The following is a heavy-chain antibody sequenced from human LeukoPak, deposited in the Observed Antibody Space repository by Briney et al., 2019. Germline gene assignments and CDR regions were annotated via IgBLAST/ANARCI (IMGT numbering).Heavy chain of an antibody. Sequence: SVKVSFKASGGTFSSYAISWVRQAPGQGLEWMGGIIPIFGTANYAQKFQGRVTITADESTSTAYMELSSLRSEDTAVYYCARVPDRIAVAGHGGYYYYYYMDVWGKGTTVTISS. CDR2: IIPIFGTA. CDR3: ARVPDRIAVAGHGGYYYYYYMDV. J-gene: IGHJ6*03. CDR1: GGTFSSYA. D-gene: IGHD6-19*01. V-gene: IGHV1-69*13.